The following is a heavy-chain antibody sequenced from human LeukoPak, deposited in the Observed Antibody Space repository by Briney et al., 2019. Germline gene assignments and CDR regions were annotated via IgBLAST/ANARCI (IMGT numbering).Heavy chain of an antibody. CDR1: GLSLNNYA. V-gene: IGHV3-23*01. D-gene: IGHD2-21*01. Sequence: SGGSLRLSCTASGLSLNNYAMSWVRQVPGKGLEWVSASSSSDDGKWYAESVRGRFTISRDTSKNTVYLQMNSLRVGDAGVYYCAKAPVTSCRGAFCYPFDYWGHGTLVTVSS. CDR2: SSSSDDGK. J-gene: IGHJ4*01. CDR3: AKAPVTSCRGAFCYPFDY.